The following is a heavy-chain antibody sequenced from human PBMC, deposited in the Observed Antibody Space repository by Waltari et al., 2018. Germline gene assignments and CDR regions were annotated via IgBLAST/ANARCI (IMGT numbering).Heavy chain of an antibody. CDR3: ARDARSPGRPLDY. V-gene: IGHV3-23*04. J-gene: IGHJ4*02. D-gene: IGHD3-10*01. CDR1: GFTFRHSA. CDR2: INGNGDYI. Sequence: EVQLAESGVGLVQPGGALRLSCAGSGFTFRHSAMNWVRQAPGKGLEWVSHINGNGDYINYADSVKDRFTISRDNSKNTLSLQMNSLRGEDTAVYFCARDARSPGRPLDYWGQGTLVTVSS.